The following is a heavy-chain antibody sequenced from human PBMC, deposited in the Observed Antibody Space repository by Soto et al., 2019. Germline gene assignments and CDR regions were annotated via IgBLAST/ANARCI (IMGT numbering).Heavy chain of an antibody. D-gene: IGHD3-22*01. CDR1: GASIGSGDYY. CDR2: IYYSGST. V-gene: IGHV4-30-4*01. J-gene: IGHJ4*02. Sequence: SETLSLTCTVSGASIGSGDYYWSWIRQPPGKGLEWIWYIYYSGSTYYNPSLKSRVTISVDTSKNQFSLKLSSVTAEDTAVYYCARDRYYDINLFDYWGQGTLVTVSS. CDR3: ARDRYYDINLFDY.